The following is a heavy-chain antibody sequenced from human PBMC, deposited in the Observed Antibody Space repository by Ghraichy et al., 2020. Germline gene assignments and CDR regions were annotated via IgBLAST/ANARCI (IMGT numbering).Heavy chain of an antibody. D-gene: IGHD2-2*01. CDR2: INPNSGGT. V-gene: IGHV1-2*04. CDR3: ARFSGYCSSTSCSDYYGMDV. Sequence: ASVKVSCKASGYTFTGSYMHWVRQAPGQGLEWMGWINPNSGGTNYAQKFQGWVTMTRVTSISTAYMELSRLRSDDTAVYYCARFSGYCSSTSCSDYYGMDVWGQGTTVTVSS. J-gene: IGHJ6*02. CDR1: GYTFTGSY.